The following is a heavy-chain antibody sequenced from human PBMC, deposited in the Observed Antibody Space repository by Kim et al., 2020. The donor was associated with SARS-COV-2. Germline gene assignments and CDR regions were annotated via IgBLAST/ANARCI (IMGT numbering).Heavy chain of an antibody. CDR1: GGSISSSNW. D-gene: IGHD3-10*01. CDR2: IYHSGST. V-gene: IGHV4-4*02. Sequence: SETLSLTCAVSGGSISSSNWWSWVRQPPGKGLEWIGEIYHSGSTNYNPSLKSRVTISVDKSKNQFSLKLSSVTAADTAVYYCAREVRDYYGSGSYYKWEFIFDYWGRGTLVTVSS. CDR3: AREVRDYYGSGSYYKWEFIFDY. J-gene: IGHJ4*02.